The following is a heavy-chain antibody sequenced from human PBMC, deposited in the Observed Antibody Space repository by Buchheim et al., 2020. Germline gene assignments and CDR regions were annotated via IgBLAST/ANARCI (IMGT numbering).Heavy chain of an antibody. D-gene: IGHD3-22*01. CDR1: GFTFSRFG. J-gene: IGHJ4*02. Sequence: QVHLVESGGGVVQPGRSLRLSCAASGFTFSRFGMHWVRQAPGKGLEWVAVIWYDGSQKYYADSVKGRFTISRDNSKNTLFLQMNSLRAEDTAVYYCASSDSSGHYYGASDYWGQGTL. V-gene: IGHV3-33*01. CDR2: IWYDGSQK. CDR3: ASSDSSGHYYGASDY.